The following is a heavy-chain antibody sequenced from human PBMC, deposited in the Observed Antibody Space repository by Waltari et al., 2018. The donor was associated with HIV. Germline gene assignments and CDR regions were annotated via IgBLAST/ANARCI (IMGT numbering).Heavy chain of an antibody. J-gene: IGHJ4*02. Sequence: QVQLVESGGGLVKPGGSLRLSCAASGFVFSDFYMSWFRQAPGKGLVGISDIRSSGTTIYYRYSVKGRFTISRDNAKNSLSLQRNSLRAEDTAVYYCASPGPYCGGDCYLDWGPGTLVTVSS. CDR2: IRSSGTTI. CDR3: ASPGPYCGGDCYLD. V-gene: IGHV3-11*01. D-gene: IGHD2-21*02. CDR1: GFVFSDFY.